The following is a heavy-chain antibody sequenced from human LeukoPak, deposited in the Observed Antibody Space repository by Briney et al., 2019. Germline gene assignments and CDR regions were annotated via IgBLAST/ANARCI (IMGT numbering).Heavy chain of an antibody. CDR3: ARDRITMVRGVIITDDAFDI. D-gene: IGHD3-10*01. CDR1: GYSISSGYY. CDR2: IYTSGST. Sequence: SETLSLTCAVSGYSISSGYYWGWIRQPPGKGLEWIGSIYTSGSTNYNPSLKSRVTMSVDTSKNQFSLKLSSVTAADTAVYYCARDRITMVRGVIITDDAFDIWGQGTMVTVSS. V-gene: IGHV4-38-2*02. J-gene: IGHJ3*02.